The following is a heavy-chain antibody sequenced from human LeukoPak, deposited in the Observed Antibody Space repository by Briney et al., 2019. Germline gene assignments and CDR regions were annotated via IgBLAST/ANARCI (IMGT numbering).Heavy chain of an antibody. J-gene: IGHJ6*03. V-gene: IGHV4-39*07. Sequence: SETLSLTCTVSGGSISSSSYYWGWIRQPPGKGLEWIGRIYYSGSTYYNPSLKSRVTISVDTSKNQFSLKLSSVTAADTAVYYCARRIHYYYYYMDVWGKGTTVTISS. CDR2: IYYSGST. CDR1: GGSISSSSYY. CDR3: ARRIHYYYYYMDV.